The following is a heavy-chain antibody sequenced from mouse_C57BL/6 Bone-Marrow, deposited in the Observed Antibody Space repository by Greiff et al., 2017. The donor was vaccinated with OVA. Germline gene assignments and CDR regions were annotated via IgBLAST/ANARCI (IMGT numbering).Heavy chain of an antibody. J-gene: IGHJ2*01. D-gene: IGHD2-3*01. V-gene: IGHV1-81*01. CDR1: GYTFTSYG. Sequence: VQLQQSGAELARPGASVKLSCKASGYTFTSYGISWVKQRTGQGLEWIGEIYPRSGNTYYNEKFKGKATLTADKSSSTAYMELRSLTSEDAAVYFCARGDGYYDFDDWGQGTTLTVSS. CDR2: IYPRSGNT. CDR3: ARGDGYYDFDD.